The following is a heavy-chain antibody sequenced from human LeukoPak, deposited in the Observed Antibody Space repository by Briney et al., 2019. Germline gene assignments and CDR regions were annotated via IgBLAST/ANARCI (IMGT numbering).Heavy chain of an antibody. Sequence: SGTLSLTCTASGITVNSGGYYLSWAGHHPDKNMERTAYIHYSGRTYDNPSLKRRVTLALKLSKNHFSLTLSSVTAADTAVYYCASALYYFYMDVWGKGTTVTVSS. V-gene: IGHV4-31*02. J-gene: IGHJ6*03. CDR1: GITVNSGGYY. CDR2: IHYSGRT. CDR3: ASALYYFYMDV.